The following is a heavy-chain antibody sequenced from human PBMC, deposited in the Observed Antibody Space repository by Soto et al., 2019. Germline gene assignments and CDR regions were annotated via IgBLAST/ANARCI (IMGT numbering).Heavy chain of an antibody. CDR2: IYSGGST. V-gene: IGHV3-53*04. J-gene: IGHJ5*02. Sequence: EVQLVESGGGLVQPGGSLRLSCAASGFTVSSNYMSWVRQAPGKGLEWVSVIYSGGSTYYADSVKGRYTISRHNSKNTLYLQMNSLRAEDTAVYYCARGRDCGGDCPNWFDPWGQGTLVTVSS. D-gene: IGHD2-21*02. CDR1: GFTVSSNY. CDR3: ARGRDCGGDCPNWFDP.